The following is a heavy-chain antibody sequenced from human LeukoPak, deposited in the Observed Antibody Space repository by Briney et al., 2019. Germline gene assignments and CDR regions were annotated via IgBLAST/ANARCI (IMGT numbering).Heavy chain of an antibody. J-gene: IGHJ4*02. D-gene: IGHD3-10*01. Sequence: PGESLRLSCAASGFTFSSYAMSWVRQAPGKGLEWVSAISGSGGSTYYADSVKGRFTISRDNSKNTLYLQMNSLRAEDTAVYSCARKSASGNYPLDYWGQGTLVTVSS. V-gene: IGHV3-23*01. CDR1: GFTFSSYA. CDR2: ISGSGGST. CDR3: ARKSASGNYPLDY.